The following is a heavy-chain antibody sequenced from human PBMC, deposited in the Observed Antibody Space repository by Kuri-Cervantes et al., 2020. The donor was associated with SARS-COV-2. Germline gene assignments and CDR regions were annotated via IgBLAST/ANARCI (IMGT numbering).Heavy chain of an antibody. D-gene: IGHD1-26*01. CDR1: GFTFSSYA. J-gene: IGHJ1*01. V-gene: IGHV3-23*01. CDR2: ISGSGGST. Sequence: GGSLRLSCAASGFTFSSYAMSWVRQAPGKGLEWVSAISGSGGSTYYADSVKGRFTISRDNAKNSLYLQMNSLGAEDTAVYYCARARFSGSYLAGYFQHWGQGTLVTVSS. CDR3: ARARFSGSYLAGYFQH.